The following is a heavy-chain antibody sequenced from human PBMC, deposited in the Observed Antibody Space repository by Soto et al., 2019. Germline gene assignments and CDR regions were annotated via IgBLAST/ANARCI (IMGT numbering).Heavy chain of an antibody. V-gene: IGHV4-31*03. D-gene: IGHD5-12*01. CDR2: IYNTGSA. J-gene: IGHJ4*02. CDR1: GGSISSGGYY. Sequence: QVQLQESGPRLVKPPQTLSLICTVSGGSISSGGYYWSWIRQFPGKGLEWIGYIYNTGSAYYTPSLKSRATISGDTSKNQFSLNLNSVTVADTAVYYCARDRDGYTPEYWGQGMLVTVSS. CDR3: ARDRDGYTPEY.